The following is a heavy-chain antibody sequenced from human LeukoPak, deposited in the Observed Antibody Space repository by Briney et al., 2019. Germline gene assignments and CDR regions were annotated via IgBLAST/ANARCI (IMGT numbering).Heavy chain of an antibody. D-gene: IGHD3-10*01. J-gene: IGHJ4*02. CDR2: INPNSGGT. Sequence: ASVKVSCKASGYTFTGYYMHWVRQAPGQGLEWMGRINPNSGGTNYAQKFQGRVTMTRNTSISTAYMELSSLRSEDTAVYYCARAEGTPYYYGSGSYYSVYWGQGTLVTVSS. CDR1: GYTFTGYY. V-gene: IGHV1-2*06. CDR3: ARAEGTPYYYGSGSYYSVY.